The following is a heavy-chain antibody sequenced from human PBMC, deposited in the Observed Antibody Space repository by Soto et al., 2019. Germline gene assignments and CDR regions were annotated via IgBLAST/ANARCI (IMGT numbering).Heavy chain of an antibody. CDR2: IYYSGST. CDR1: GGSISSGDYY. V-gene: IGHV4-30-4*01. CDR3: AREMVVVQQLDAFDI. Sequence: QVQLQESGPGLVKPSQTLSLTCTVSGGSISSGDYYWSWIRQPPGKGLEWIGYIYYSGSTYYNPSLKSRVTISADTSTNQFSLKLSSVTAADTAVYYCAREMVVVQQLDAFDIWGQGTMVTVSS. J-gene: IGHJ3*02. D-gene: IGHD2-15*01.